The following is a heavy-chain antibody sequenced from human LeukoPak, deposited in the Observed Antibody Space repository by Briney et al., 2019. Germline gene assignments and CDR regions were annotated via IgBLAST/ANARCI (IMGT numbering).Heavy chain of an antibody. Sequence: GSLRRSCAASGFTFSNHYMDWVRQAPGKGLDWVGRTRNKSNSYTKAYDASVKGRLIISSNDSKNSLYLQMISMKTEDTAVYYCARVYYYESIGYCFDYWGQGTLVTVSA. V-gene: IGHV3-72*01. J-gene: IGHJ4*02. CDR1: GFTFSNHY. CDR2: TRNKSNSYTK. D-gene: IGHD3-22*01. CDR3: ARVYYYESIGYCFDY.